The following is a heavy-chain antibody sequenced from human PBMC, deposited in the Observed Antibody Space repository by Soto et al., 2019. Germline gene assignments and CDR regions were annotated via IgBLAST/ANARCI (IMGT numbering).Heavy chain of an antibody. CDR1: GFTFSSHV. CDR3: AKDRRGAYCSGGICYSPDY. CDR2: ISGTGGT. V-gene: IGHV3-23*01. Sequence: EVQLWESGGGLVQPGGSLRLSCAVSGFTFSSHVMSWVRQAPGKGLEWVSAISGTGGTYYADSVKGRFTISRDNSKNALYLQMNNLRYDDTAVYYCAKDRRGAYCSGGICYSPDYWGQGTLVIVSS. D-gene: IGHD2-15*01. J-gene: IGHJ4*02.